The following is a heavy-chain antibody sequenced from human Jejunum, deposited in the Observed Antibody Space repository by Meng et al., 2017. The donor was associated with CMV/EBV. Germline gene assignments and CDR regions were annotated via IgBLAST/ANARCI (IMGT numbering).Heavy chain of an antibody. J-gene: IGHJ4*02. Sequence: AASGYTIRTYPKHWVRQAPGEGLEWVAGVSNDGATTYQADSVRGRFSISRDNSKNTVYLQMNSLRREDTAVYFCERENDYTNYFDSWGRGTLVTVSS. D-gene: IGHD4-11*01. V-gene: IGHV3-30-3*01. CDR2: VSNDGATT. CDR3: ERENDYTNYFDS. CDR1: GYTIRTYP.